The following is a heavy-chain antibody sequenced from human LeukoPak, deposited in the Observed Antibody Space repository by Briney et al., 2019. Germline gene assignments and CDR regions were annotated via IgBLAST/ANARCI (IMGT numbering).Heavy chain of an antibody. CDR3: ARETWGGLDY. CDR2: INSDGSTT. D-gene: IGHD3-16*01. J-gene: IGHJ4*02. V-gene: IGHV3-74*01. Sequence: PGGSLRLSCAASGFTFTNYWMRWVRQVPGEGLMWLSRINSDGSTTSYAGSVKGRFTISRDNAKNTLYLRLNTLRVEDTAVYYCARETWGGLDYWGQGTLVSVSS. CDR1: GFTFTNYW.